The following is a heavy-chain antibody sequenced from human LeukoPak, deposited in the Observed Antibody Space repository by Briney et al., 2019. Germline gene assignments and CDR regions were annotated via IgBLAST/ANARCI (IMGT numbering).Heavy chain of an antibody. D-gene: IGHD1-26*01. CDR1: GYTFTGHY. V-gene: IGHV1-2*06. J-gene: IGHJ5*02. CDR3: ARDRGSGSYEFDP. Sequence: ASVKVSCKASGYTFTGHYMHWVRQAPGQGLEWMGRINPNSGGTNYAQKFQGRVTMTRDTSISTAYMELSRLRSDDTAVYYCARDRGSGSYEFDPWGQGTLVTVSS. CDR2: INPNSGGT.